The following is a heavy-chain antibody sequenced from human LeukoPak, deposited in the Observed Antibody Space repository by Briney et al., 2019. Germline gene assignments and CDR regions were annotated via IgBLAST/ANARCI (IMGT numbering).Heavy chain of an antibody. J-gene: IGHJ4*02. D-gene: IGHD3-16*02. V-gene: IGHV3-30*02. CDR2: IRYDGNTK. Sequence: GGSLRLPCAASGFTFNNYGVHWVRQSPGKGLEWVAFIRYDGNTKYYADSVKGRFIISRDSSNNTVYLQMNSLRPDDTAVYYCAKDSQRYDYVRGTHRYTGGYYFDYWGQGTLVTVSS. CDR1: GFTFNNYG. CDR3: AKDSQRYDYVRGTHRYTGGYYFDY.